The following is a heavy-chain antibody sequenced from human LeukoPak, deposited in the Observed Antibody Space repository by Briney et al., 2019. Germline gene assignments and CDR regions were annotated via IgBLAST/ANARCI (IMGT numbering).Heavy chain of an antibody. CDR2: ISWSGAQL. Sequence: GGSLRLSCAASGFRFEDFAMFWVRQVSGKGLEWVSFISWSGAQLGYADFVEGRFTISRDNAKNSLYLELSGLRPEDTAMYFCAKAIAAVAGYDAFDIWGQGTMVTVSS. J-gene: IGHJ3*02. D-gene: IGHD6-19*01. CDR3: AKAIAAVAGYDAFDI. CDR1: GFRFEDFA. V-gene: IGHV3-9*01.